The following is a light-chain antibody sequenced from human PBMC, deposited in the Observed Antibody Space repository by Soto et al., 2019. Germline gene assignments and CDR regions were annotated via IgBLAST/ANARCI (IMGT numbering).Light chain of an antibody. CDR1: QSISSW. Sequence: DIQMTQFPSTLSAYVGDRVTITCRASQSISSWLAWYQQRPGKAPKLLIYKASYLQTGVPSRFSGSGSGTEFTLTISSLQPDDFATYYCQQYNPYSRTFGQGTKVDIK. CDR2: KAS. CDR3: QQYNPYSRT. J-gene: IGKJ1*01. V-gene: IGKV1-5*03.